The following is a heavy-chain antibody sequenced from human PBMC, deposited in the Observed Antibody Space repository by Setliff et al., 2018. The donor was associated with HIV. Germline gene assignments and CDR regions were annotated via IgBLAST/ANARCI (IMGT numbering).Heavy chain of an antibody. Sequence: SETLSLTCTVSGGSISSSSYYWGWIRQPPGKGLEWIGTIYYGGSTYYNTSLKSRVTISVDTSKNQFSLKLSSVTAADTAVYYCARDPWVRGVIMAPDYWGQGTLVTVSS. J-gene: IGHJ4*02. CDR1: GGSISSSSYY. CDR2: IYYGGST. D-gene: IGHD3-10*01. V-gene: IGHV4-39*07. CDR3: ARDPWVRGVIMAPDY.